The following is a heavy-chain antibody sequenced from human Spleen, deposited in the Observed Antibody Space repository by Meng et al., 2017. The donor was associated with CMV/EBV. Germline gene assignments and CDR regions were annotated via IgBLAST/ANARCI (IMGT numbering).Heavy chain of an antibody. J-gene: IGHJ4*02. Sequence: CKGSGYTLTTYGISWVRQAPGEGLEWMGWISTYNGNTNYAQKLQGRVTMTTDTSTSTAYMELRSLRSDDTALYYCARDEFGWYLSDYWGQGTLVTVSS. CDR2: ISTYNGNT. V-gene: IGHV1-18*01. D-gene: IGHD4-23*01. CDR3: ARDEFGWYLSDY. CDR1: GYTLTTYG.